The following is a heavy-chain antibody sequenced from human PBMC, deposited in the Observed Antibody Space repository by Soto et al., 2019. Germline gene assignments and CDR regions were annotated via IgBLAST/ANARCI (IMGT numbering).Heavy chain of an antibody. J-gene: IGHJ6*02. V-gene: IGHV3-30-3*01. CDR1: GFTFSSYA. CDR3: ARDGIDHYYYGMDV. D-gene: IGHD1-1*01. CDR2: ISYDGSNK. Sequence: LRLSCAASGFTFSSYAMHWVRQAPGKGLEWVAVISYDGSNKYYADSVKGRFTISRDNSKNTLYLQMNSLRAEDTAVYYCARDGIDHYYYGMDVWGQGTTVTVSS.